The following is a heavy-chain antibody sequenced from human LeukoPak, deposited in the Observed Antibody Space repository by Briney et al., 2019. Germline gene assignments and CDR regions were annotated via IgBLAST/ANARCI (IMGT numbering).Heavy chain of an antibody. J-gene: IGHJ4*02. D-gene: IGHD3-22*01. V-gene: IGHV3-53*01. CDR1: GFTVSSNY. CDR3: AKDPNYYDSSGPPLRL. CDR2: IYSGGST. Sequence: GGSLRLSCAASGFTVSSNYMSWVRQAPGKGLEWVSVIYSGGSTYYADSVKGRFTISRDNSKNTLYLQMNSLRAEDTAVYYCAKDPNYYDSSGPPLRLRGQGTLVTVSS.